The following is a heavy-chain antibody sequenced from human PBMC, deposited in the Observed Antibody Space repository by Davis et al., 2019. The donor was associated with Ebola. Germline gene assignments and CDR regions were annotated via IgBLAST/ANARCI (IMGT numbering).Heavy chain of an antibody. CDR2: NIPIFGTA. Sequence: SVNVSCKASGCTFSSYAISWVRQAPGQGLEWMGGNIPIFGTANYAQKFQGRVTITADESTSTAYMELSSLRSEDTAVYYCARASHTTMVQGVIDYYYYYGMDVWGQGTTVTVSS. V-gene: IGHV1-69*13. J-gene: IGHJ6*02. CDR1: GCTFSSYA. CDR3: ARASHTTMVQGVIDYYYYYGMDV. D-gene: IGHD3-10*01.